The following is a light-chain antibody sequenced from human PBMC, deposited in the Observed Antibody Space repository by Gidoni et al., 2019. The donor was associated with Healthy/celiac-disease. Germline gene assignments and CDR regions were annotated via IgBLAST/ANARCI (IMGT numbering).Light chain of an antibody. CDR3: QQYNSFTWT. CDR2: KAS. Sequence: DIQMTQSPSTLYASLGERVTITCRASQSISSWFAWYQQKPGKASKLLIYKASSLESGVPSRFSGSGSGTEFTLTISSLQPDDFATYYCQQYNSFTWTFGQGTKVEIK. J-gene: IGKJ1*01. CDR1: QSISSW. V-gene: IGKV1-5*03.